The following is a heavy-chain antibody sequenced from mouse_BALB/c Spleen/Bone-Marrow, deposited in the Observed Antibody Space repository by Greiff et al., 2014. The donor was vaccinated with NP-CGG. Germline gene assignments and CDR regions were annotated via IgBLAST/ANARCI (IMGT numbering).Heavy chain of an antibody. Sequence: EVKVVESGGDLVQPGGSRKLSCAASGFTFSSFGMHWVRQAPEKGLEWVAYISSGSSTVYYADKVMGRFTISRDNPKNTLFLQMTSLRSEDTAMYYCARSGSSSGYFDYWGQGTTLTVSS. V-gene: IGHV5-17*02. J-gene: IGHJ2*01. CDR2: ISSGSSTV. D-gene: IGHD1-1*01. CDR3: ARSGSSSGYFDY. CDR1: GFTFSSFG.